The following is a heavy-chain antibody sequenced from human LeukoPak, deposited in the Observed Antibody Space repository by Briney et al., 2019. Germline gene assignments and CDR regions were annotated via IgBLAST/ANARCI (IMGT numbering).Heavy chain of an antibody. CDR3: ARVHRGYSYGRRDY. J-gene: IGHJ4*02. CDR2: ISSSDNTI. V-gene: IGHV3-48*02. D-gene: IGHD5-18*01. CDR1: GFAFSDYS. Sequence: GGSLRLSCAASGFAFSDYSMNWVRQAPGKGLEWVSYISSSDNTIHYADSVKGRFTISRDNAKNSLYLEMNSLRDEDTAVYYCARVHRGYSYGRRDYWGQGTLVTVSS.